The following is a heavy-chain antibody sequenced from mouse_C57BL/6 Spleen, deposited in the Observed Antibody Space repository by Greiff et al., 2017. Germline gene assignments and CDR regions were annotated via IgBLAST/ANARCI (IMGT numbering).Heavy chain of an antibody. J-gene: IGHJ4*01. CDR1: GYTFTDYN. V-gene: IGHV1-18*01. Sequence: EVKLVESGPELVKPGASVKIPCKASGYTFTDYNMDWVKQSHGKSLEWIGDINPNNGGTIYNQKFKGKATLTVDKSSSTAYMELRSLTSEDTAVYYCARDLTGTGAMDYWGQGTSVTVSS. CDR3: ARDLTGTGAMDY. D-gene: IGHD4-1*01. CDR2: INPNNGGT.